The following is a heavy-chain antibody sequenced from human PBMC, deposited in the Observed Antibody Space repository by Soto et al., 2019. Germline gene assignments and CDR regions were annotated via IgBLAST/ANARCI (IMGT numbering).Heavy chain of an antibody. V-gene: IGHV3-66*01. CDR2: IYSGGST. CDR1: GFTVSSDY. CDR3: ARDPGDRNGVSV. J-gene: IGHJ6*02. Sequence: PASGFTVSSDYMSWVRQAPGEGLEWVSVIYSGGSTYYADSVKGRFTISRDNSKNTLYLQMNSLRAEDTAVYYCARDPGDRNGVSVWGQGTTVTVSS. D-gene: IGHD1-26*01.